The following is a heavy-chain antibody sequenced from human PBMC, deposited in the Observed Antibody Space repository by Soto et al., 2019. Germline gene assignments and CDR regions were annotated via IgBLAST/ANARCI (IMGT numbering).Heavy chain of an antibody. Sequence: PSETLSLTCAVYGGSFSGYYWTWIRQPPGKGLEWIGEIYHGLSIVYNPSLESRVTISGDPSKNQFSLKLRYVSAEDTAVYYCARHGGYYFDYWGQGNMVTVS. CDR3: ARHGGYYFDY. V-gene: IGHV4-34*01. CDR2: IYHGLSI. J-gene: IGHJ4*02. CDR1: GGSFSGYY. D-gene: IGHD3-16*01.